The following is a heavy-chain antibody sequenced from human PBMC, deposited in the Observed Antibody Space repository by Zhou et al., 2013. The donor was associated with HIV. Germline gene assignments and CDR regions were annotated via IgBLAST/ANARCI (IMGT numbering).Heavy chain of an antibody. Sequence: QVQLVQSGAEVKKPGSSVKVSCKASGGTFSSYAISWVRQAPGQGLEWMGRIIPILGIANYAQKFQGRVTITADKSTSTAYMELSSLRSEDTAVYYCARVGGITGTTDWFDPWGQGTLVTVSS. D-gene: IGHD1-7*01. J-gene: IGHJ5*02. CDR1: GGTFSSYA. CDR2: IIPILGIA. V-gene: IGHV1-69*04. CDR3: ARVGGITGTTDWFDP.